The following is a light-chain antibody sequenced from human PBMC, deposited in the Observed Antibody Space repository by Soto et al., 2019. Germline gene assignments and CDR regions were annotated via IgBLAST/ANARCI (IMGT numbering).Light chain of an antibody. Sequence: EIVLTPSPGTLSLSPGERATLSCRASQSIRSSYLSWYQQRPGQAPRLLIYGVFNRATGIPDRFSGSGSGTDFTLTISRLEPEDFAVYYCQQYDNSPPMYTFGQGTKLEIK. J-gene: IGKJ2*01. CDR1: QSIRSSY. CDR2: GVF. V-gene: IGKV3-20*01. CDR3: QQYDNSPPMYT.